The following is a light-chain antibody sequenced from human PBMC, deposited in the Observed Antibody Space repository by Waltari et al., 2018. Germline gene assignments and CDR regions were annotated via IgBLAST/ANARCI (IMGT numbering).Light chain of an antibody. Sequence: EKVMTQSPATLSVSPGERATLSCRASQSISTNLAWYQQKPGQAPRLLIYGASTSATGIPARFSGSGSGTEFTLSISSLQSEDFAIYYCQQYNNWPRTFGQGTKVEIK. CDR2: GAS. CDR3: QQYNNWPRT. V-gene: IGKV3-15*01. J-gene: IGKJ1*01. CDR1: QSISTN.